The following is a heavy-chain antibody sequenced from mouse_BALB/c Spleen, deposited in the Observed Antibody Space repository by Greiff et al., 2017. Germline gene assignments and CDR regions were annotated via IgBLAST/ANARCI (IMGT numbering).Heavy chain of an antibody. D-gene: IGHD3-2*01. CDR3: ARDSSGYNYAMDY. J-gene: IGHJ4*01. V-gene: IGHV1S137*01. CDR1: GYTFTDYA. Sequence: VQLQQSGAELVRPGVSVKISCKGSGYTFTDYAMHWVKQSHAKSLEWIGVISTYYGDASYNQKFKGKATMTVDKSSSTAYMELARLTSEDSAIYYCARDSSGYNYAMDYWGQGTTVTVSS. CDR2: ISTYYGDA.